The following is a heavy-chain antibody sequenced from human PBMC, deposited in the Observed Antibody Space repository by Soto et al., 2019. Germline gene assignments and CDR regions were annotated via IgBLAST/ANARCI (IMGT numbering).Heavy chain of an antibody. V-gene: IGHV2-70*11. CDR1: GFSLDSAGMC. CDR2: IDWDDDK. Sequence: SGPTLVNPTQTLTLTCTFSGFSLDSAGMCVTWIRQPPGKALEWLARIDWDDDKYYSVSLRTRLTISKDTSKNQVVLTMTDMDPVDTATYYCARIIRTGFDYWGQGTLVTVSS. D-gene: IGHD3-9*01. J-gene: IGHJ4*02. CDR3: ARIIRTGFDY.